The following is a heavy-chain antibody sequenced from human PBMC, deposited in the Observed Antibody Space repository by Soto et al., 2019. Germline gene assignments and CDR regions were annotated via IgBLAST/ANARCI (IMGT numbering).Heavy chain of an antibody. D-gene: IGHD4-17*01. CDR1: GFSLTTAGAG. Sequence: QITLKKSGPSLVKPTQPLTLTCTFSGFSLTTAGAGVCWIRQPPGKALEWLALIYWNDDTRYSPSLKSRPTITMDSSKNQVVLKMTNMVPVDTATYYCAHRGYGNYPRDNWFDPWGQGILVIVCS. V-gene: IGHV2-5*01. J-gene: IGHJ5*02. CDR2: IYWNDDT. CDR3: AHRGYGNYPRDNWFDP.